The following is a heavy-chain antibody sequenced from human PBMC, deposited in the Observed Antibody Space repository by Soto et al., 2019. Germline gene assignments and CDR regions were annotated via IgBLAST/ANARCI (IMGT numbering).Heavy chain of an antibody. CDR2: ISGYNGNT. J-gene: IGHJ6*02. D-gene: IGHD3-10*01. CDR3: ARAGKYYYGSGSPYYYGMDV. Sequence: QVQLVQSGAEVKKPGASVKVSCKASGYTFTSYGVSWVRQAPGQGLEWMGWISGYNGNTDYAQKLQGRVTMTTDTSTSTAYMELGSLRSDDTAVYYCARAGKYYYGSGSPYYYGMDVWGQGITVTVSS. CDR1: GYTFTSYG. V-gene: IGHV1-18*04.